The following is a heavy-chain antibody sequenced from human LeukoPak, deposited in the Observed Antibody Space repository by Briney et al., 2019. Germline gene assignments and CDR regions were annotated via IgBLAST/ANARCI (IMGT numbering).Heavy chain of an antibody. CDR1: GFTFSNYA. J-gene: IGHJ4*02. CDR3: AKDIYVLRFLEWLPRFDD. D-gene: IGHD3-3*01. Sequence: GRSLRLSCAASGFTFSNYAMSWVRQAPGKGLEWVSAISGSGGSTYYADSVKGRFTISRDNSKNTLYLQMNSLRAEDTAVYYCAKDIYVLRFLEWLPRFDDWGQGTLVTVSS. CDR2: ISGSGGST. V-gene: IGHV3-23*01.